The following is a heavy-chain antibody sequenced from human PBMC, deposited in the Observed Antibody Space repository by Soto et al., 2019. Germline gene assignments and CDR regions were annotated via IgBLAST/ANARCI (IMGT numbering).Heavy chain of an antibody. D-gene: IGHD3-10*01. CDR3: ARTPTYYGSGSYYPDDY. V-gene: IGHV1-18*01. Sequence: ASVKVSCKASGYTFSSYGISWMRQAPGQGPEWMGWISAYNGDTKYAQKFQGRVTMTTDTSTSTAYMELRSLRSDDTAVYYCARTPTYYGSGSYYPDDYWGQGTLVTVSS. CDR2: ISAYNGDT. CDR1: GYTFSSYG. J-gene: IGHJ4*02.